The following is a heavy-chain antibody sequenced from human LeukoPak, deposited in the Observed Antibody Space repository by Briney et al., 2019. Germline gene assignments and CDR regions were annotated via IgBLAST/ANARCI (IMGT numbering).Heavy chain of an antibody. CDR3: ARDYSGYDQRRHDY. J-gene: IGHJ4*02. Sequence: GGSLRLSCAASGFTFSSYGMSWVRQAPGKGLQWVSVINGSGSSTYYADSVKGRFTISRDNSRNPLYLQMNSLRAEDTAVYYCARDYSGYDQRRHDYWGQGTLVTVSS. CDR1: GFTFSSYG. D-gene: IGHD5-12*01. V-gene: IGHV3-23*01. CDR2: INGSGSST.